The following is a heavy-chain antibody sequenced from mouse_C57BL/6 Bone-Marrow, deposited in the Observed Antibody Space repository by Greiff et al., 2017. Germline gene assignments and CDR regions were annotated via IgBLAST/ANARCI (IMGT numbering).Heavy chain of an antibody. Sequence: QVQLQQPGAELVKPGASVKLSCKASGYTFTNYWMHWVKQRPGQGLGWIGMMHPNGGSPDYNEKFKSEATLSVDKSSRTAYMELSSLTSEDSAVYYWARSYDYDDYTMDYWGQGTSVTVSS. D-gene: IGHD2-4*01. V-gene: IGHV1-64*01. J-gene: IGHJ4*01. CDR2: MHPNGGSP. CDR3: ARSYDYDDYTMDY. CDR1: GYTFTNYW.